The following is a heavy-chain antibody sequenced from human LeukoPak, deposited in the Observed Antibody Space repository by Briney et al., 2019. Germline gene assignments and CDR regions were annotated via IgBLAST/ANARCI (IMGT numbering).Heavy chain of an antibody. Sequence: GESLKISCKGSGYSFTSYWIGWVRLMPGKGLEWMGIIYPGDSDTRYSPSFQGQVTISADKSISTAYLQWSSLKASDTAMYYCARQSITMVRGVHYFDYWGQGTLVTVSS. CDR1: GYSFTSYW. J-gene: IGHJ4*02. CDR2: IYPGDSDT. CDR3: ARQSITMVRGVHYFDY. V-gene: IGHV5-51*01. D-gene: IGHD3-10*01.